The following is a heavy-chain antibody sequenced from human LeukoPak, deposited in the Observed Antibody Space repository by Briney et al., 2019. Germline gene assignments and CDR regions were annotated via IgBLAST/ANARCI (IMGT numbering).Heavy chain of an antibody. Sequence: GGSLRLSCAASGFTFSSYTMYWVRQAPGKGLEWVAVISYDESYKFYADSVKGRFTISRDNSKNTLYLQMNSLRPEDTAVYYCAKDSKRWKTYYYEAGSYYFDYWGQGTRVTVSS. CDR3: AKDSKRWKTYYYEAGSYYFDY. CDR1: GFTFSSYT. CDR2: ISYDESYK. D-gene: IGHD3-10*01. J-gene: IGHJ4*02. V-gene: IGHV3-30*04.